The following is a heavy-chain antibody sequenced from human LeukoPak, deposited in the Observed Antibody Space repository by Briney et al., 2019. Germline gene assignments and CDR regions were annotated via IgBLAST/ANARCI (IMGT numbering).Heavy chain of an antibody. CDR1: GGSISSGDYN. D-gene: IGHD5-12*01. CDR3: ARGLVATRDFDP. V-gene: IGHV4-30-4*01. J-gene: IGHJ5*02. Sequence: SETLSLTCTVSGGSISSGDYNWNWIRQPPGKGLEWIGYISYSGSTYHDPSLKSRVTISVDTSKNQFSLKLSSVTAADTAVYYCARGLVATRDFDPWGQGTLVTVSS. CDR2: ISYSGST.